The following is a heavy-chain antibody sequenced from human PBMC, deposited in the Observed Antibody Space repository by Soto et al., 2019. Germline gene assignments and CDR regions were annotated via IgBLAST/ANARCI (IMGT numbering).Heavy chain of an antibody. CDR1: GFTFDDYG. D-gene: IGHD5-12*01. CDR2: INWNGGST. Sequence: GGSLRLSCAASGFTFDDYGMSWVRQAPGKGLEWVSGINWNGGSTGYADSVKGRFTISRDNAKNSLYLQMNSLRAEDTALYYCARRIVATTLGHYYFDYWGQGTLVTVS. CDR3: ARRIVATTLGHYYFDY. V-gene: IGHV3-20*04. J-gene: IGHJ4*02.